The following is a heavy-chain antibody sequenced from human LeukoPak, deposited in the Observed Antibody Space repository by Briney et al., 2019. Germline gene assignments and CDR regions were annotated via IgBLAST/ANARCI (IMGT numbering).Heavy chain of an antibody. CDR3: ARDVWTYSGEAFDY. J-gene: IGHJ4*02. CDR1: GISFNDNW. Sequence: GGSLRLSCAASGISFNDNWMSWVRQAPGKGLEWVANIKEDGSVKYYVDSVKGRFSISRDNAKSSLYLQMSSLRAEDTAVYYCARDVWTYSGEAFDYWGQGALVTVSS. D-gene: IGHD5-12*01. CDR2: IKEDGSVK. V-gene: IGHV3-7*01.